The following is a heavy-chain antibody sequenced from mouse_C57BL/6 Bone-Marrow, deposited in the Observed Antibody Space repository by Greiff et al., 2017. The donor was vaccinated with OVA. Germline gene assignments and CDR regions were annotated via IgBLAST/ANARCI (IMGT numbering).Heavy chain of an antibody. CDR1: GYTFTSYW. Sequence: QVQLQQPGAELVKPGASVKLSCKASGYTFTSYWMQWVKQRPGQGLEWIGEIDPSDSYTNYNQKFKGKATVTVDTSSSTAYMQLSSLTSEDSAVDYCARMDWGYYFDYWGQGTTLTVSS. CDR2: IDPSDSYT. V-gene: IGHV1-50*01. J-gene: IGHJ2*01. D-gene: IGHD4-1*01. CDR3: ARMDWGYYFDY.